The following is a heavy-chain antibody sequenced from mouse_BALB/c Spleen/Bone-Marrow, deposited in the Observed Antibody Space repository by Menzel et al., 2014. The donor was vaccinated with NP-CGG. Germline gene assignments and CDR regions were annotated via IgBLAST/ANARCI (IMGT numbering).Heavy chain of an antibody. CDR2: INPYNGDT. V-gene: IGHV1-20*02. Sequence: VQPQHSGPELVKPGASVKISCKASGYSFTGYFMNWVMQSHGKSLEWIGRINPYNGDTFYNQKFKGKATLTVDKSSSTAHMELRSLASEDSAVYYCAREGGYYYGSSPYFDVWGAGTTVTVSS. D-gene: IGHD1-1*01. CDR3: AREGGYYYGSSPYFDV. J-gene: IGHJ1*01. CDR1: GYSFTGYF.